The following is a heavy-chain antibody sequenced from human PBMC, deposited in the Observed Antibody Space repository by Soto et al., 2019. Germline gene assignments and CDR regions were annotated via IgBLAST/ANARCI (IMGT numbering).Heavy chain of an antibody. CDR3: ANEVAGTGIDY. D-gene: IGHD6-19*01. Sequence: SETLSLTCTVSGGSISSSSYYWGWIRRPPGKGLEWIGSIYYSGSTYYNPSLKSRVTISVDTSKNQFSLKLSSVTAADTAVYYCANEVAGTGIDYWGQGTLVTVSS. CDR1: GGSISSSSYY. J-gene: IGHJ4*02. V-gene: IGHV4-39*01. CDR2: IYYSGST.